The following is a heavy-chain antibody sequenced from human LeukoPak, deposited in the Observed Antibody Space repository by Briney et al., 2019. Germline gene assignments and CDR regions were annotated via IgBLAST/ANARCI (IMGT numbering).Heavy chain of an antibody. CDR1: GGSISSYY. V-gene: IGHV4-4*07. D-gene: IGHD3-3*01. CDR3: ARGAVSITIFGVVIHHYYMDV. CDR2: IYTSGST. J-gene: IGHJ6*03. Sequence: SETLSLTCTVSGGSISSYYWSWIRQPAGKGLEWIGRIYTSGSTNYNPSLKSRVTMSVDTSKNQFSLKLSSVTAADTAVYYCARGAVSITIFGVVIHHYYMDVWGKGTTVTVSS.